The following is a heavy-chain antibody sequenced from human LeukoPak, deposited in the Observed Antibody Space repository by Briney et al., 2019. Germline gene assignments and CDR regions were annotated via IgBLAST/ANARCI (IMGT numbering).Heavy chain of an antibody. Sequence: PGGSLRLSCVASGFTFSNAWMNWVRQAPGKGLEWVGRIKSKSDGGTTDYAAPVKGKFTISRDDSKNTPYLQMNSLKSEDTAVYYCTTGGGGYDYVSLHWGQGTLVTVSS. D-gene: IGHD3-16*01. CDR1: GFTFSNAW. V-gene: IGHV3-15*01. CDR2: IKSKSDGGTT. J-gene: IGHJ1*01. CDR3: TTGGGGYDYVSLH.